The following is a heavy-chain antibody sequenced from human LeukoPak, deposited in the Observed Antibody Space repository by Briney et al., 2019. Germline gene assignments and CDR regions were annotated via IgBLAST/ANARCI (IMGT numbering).Heavy chain of an antibody. CDR3: AKGPCGGDCYHYFDY. Sequence: GRSLRLSCAASGFTFGSYAMSWVRQAPGKGLEWVSAISGSGGTTYYADSVKGRSTISRDNSKNTLYLQMNSLRAEDTAVYYCAKGPCGGDCYHYFDYWGQGTLVTVSS. V-gene: IGHV3-23*01. CDR2: ISGSGGTT. J-gene: IGHJ4*02. D-gene: IGHD2-21*02. CDR1: GFTFGSYA.